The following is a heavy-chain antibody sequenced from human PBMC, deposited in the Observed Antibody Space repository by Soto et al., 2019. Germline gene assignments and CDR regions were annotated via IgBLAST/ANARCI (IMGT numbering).Heavy chain of an antibody. J-gene: IGHJ4*02. CDR1: GFTVRSYT. V-gene: IGHV3-21*01. CDR3: AKDLQQWLVPDFDY. Sequence: EVQLVDSGGGLVKPGGSRRLSCAASGFTVRSYTMNWVRQAPGKGLEWVSSVSSSSTYIYYADSVKGRFTISRDNSKNTLYLQMNSLRAEDTAGYYCAKDLQQWLVPDFDYWGQGTLVTVSS. D-gene: IGHD6-19*01. CDR2: VSSSSTYI.